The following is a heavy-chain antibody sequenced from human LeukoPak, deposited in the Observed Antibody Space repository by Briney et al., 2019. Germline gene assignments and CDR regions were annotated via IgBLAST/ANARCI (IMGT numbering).Heavy chain of an antibody. CDR1: GFTFSRYA. CDR3: AKDPRRWELGDY. CDR2: ISGSGDST. J-gene: IGHJ4*02. D-gene: IGHD1-26*01. Sequence: PGGSQRLSCAASGFTFSRYAMSWVRQAPGKGLEWVSAISGSGDSTYYADSVKGRFTISRDNSKNTLYLQMNSLRAEHTAVYYCAKDPRRWELGDYWGQGTLLTVSS. V-gene: IGHV3-23*01.